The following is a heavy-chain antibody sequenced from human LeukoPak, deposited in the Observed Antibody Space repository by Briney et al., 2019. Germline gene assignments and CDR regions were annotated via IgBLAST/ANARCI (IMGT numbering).Heavy chain of an antibody. CDR2: ISSSGSTI. J-gene: IGHJ6*03. CDR1: GFTFSSYE. V-gene: IGHV3-48*03. D-gene: IGHD5-18*01. Sequence: PGGSLRLSCAASGFTFSSYEMNWVRQAPGKGLEWVSYISSSGSTIYYADSVKGRFTISRDNAKNSLYLQMNSLRAEDTAVYYCARVGCSYGVYYYYYMDVWGKGTTVTVSS. CDR3: ARVGCSYGVYYYYYMDV.